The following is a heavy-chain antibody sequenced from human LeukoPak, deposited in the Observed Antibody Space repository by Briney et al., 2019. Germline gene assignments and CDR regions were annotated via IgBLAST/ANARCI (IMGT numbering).Heavy chain of an antibody. V-gene: IGHV1-24*01. CDR1: GHALSDLS. J-gene: IGHJ4*02. Sequence: ASVKLSCKISGHALSDLSIHWVRQAPGRGPEWMGGFDPEVGDKMHAQKFQGRVTMTEDTSTDTAYMELGSLRSEDTAVYYCASMKENYDFWSGYPTDYWGQGTLVTVSS. CDR2: FDPEVGDK. CDR3: ASMKENYDFWSGYPTDY. D-gene: IGHD3-3*01.